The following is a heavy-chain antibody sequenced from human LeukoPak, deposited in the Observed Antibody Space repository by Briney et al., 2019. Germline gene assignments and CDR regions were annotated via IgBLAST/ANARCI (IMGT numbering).Heavy chain of an antibody. CDR3: ARDLQAGSLGYYYYYMDV. V-gene: IGHV1-69*05. CDR2: IIPIFGTA. Sequence: SVKVSCKASGGTFSSYAISWVRQAPGQGLEWMGGIIPIFGTANYAQNFQGRVTITTDESTSTAYMELSSLRSEDTAVYYCARDLQAGSLGYYYYYMDVWGKGTTVTVSS. CDR1: GGTFSSYA. J-gene: IGHJ6*03. D-gene: IGHD1-26*01.